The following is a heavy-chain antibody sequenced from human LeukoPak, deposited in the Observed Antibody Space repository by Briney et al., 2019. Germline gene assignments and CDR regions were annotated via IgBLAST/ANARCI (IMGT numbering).Heavy chain of an antibody. CDR2: VYPSNSET. CDR1: GYRFTDYW. J-gene: IGHJ4*01. D-gene: IGHD5-12*01. CDR3: ARHRYSGSDTQGFDY. V-gene: IGHV5-51*01. Sequence: VEPRQISCKGSGYRFTDYWIAWVRQMTGQGLEWMGIVYPSNSETRYSPSIQSQVTISADKSISTGYLQWSSLKASDTAMYFCARHRYSGSDTQGFDYWGHGILVPVSS.